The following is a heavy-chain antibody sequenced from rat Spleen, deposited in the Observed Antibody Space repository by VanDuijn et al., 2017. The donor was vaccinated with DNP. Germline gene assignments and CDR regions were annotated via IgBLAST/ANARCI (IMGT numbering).Heavy chain of an antibody. Sequence: EVQLVESGGGLVQPGRSLKLSCAVSGITFSDHNMAWVRQAPKTSLEWVATISYDGSDTYYRDSMKGRFTISRNNAKSSLYLQMNSLRSEETATYYCTRAWVMAPFDYWGQGVMVTVSS. CDR1: GITFSDHN. D-gene: IGHD1-12*02. J-gene: IGHJ2*01. CDR2: ISYDGSDT. V-gene: IGHV5-7*01. CDR3: TRAWVMAPFDY.